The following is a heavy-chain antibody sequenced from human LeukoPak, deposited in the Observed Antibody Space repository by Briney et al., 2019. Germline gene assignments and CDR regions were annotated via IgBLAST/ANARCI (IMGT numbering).Heavy chain of an antibody. D-gene: IGHD6-25*01. CDR1: VVSIDSRSYY. J-gene: IGHJ4*02. CDR3: ARRTDHSSGPKPYYFDS. V-gene: IGHV4-39*01. CDR2: IFYSGST. Sequence: SETLSLTCSVSVVSIDSRSYYWGWIRQPPGKGLEWVGTIFYSGSTFYNPSLRSRLTISVDPSKNQFSLKLSSVTAADTAVYYCARRTDHSSGPKPYYFDSWGQGVLVTVSS.